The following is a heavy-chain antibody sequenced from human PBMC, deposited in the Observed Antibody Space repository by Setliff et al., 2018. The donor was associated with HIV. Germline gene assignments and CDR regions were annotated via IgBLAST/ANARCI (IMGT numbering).Heavy chain of an antibody. CDR3: ARRSRYSGGILTTYYFDY. CDR1: AYTFTSYW. V-gene: IGHV5-51*01. D-gene: IGHD5-12*01. J-gene: IGHJ4*02. Sequence: GESLKISCKGSAYTFTSYWIAWVRQMPGKGLEWMGIIYPADSEARYNPSFRGQVTISADKSISTAYLQWTSVKASDTAMYYCARRSRYSGGILTTYYFDYWGQGALVTVSS. CDR2: IYPADSEA.